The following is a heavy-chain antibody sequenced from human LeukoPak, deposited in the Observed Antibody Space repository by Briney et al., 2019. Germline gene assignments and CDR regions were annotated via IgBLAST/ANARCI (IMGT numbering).Heavy chain of an antibody. CDR1: GYTFTSYY. Sequence: ASVKVSCKASGYTFTSYYMRWVRQAPGQGLEWMGIINPSGGSTSYAQKFQGRVTMTRDTSTSTVYMELSSLRSEDTAVYYCARAAYLRYSSSWYGIDYWGQGTLVTVSS. CDR2: INPSGGST. V-gene: IGHV1-46*01. D-gene: IGHD6-13*01. J-gene: IGHJ4*02. CDR3: ARAAYLRYSSSWYGIDY.